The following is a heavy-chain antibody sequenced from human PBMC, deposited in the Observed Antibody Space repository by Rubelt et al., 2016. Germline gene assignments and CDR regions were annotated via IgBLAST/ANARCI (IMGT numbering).Heavy chain of an antibody. CDR3: ARDPRAGTTSFDY. V-gene: IGHV4-34*01. CDR1: GGSFSIYY. Sequence: QVQLQQWGAGLLKPSETLSLTCAVYGGSFSIYYWRWIRQPPGKGLEWIGSIYYRGSTYYNPSLKSRVTISVEPSKNRFSLKLSSGTAADTAVYYCARDPRAGTTSFDYWGQGTLVTVSS. J-gene: IGHJ4*02. D-gene: IGHD1-7*01. CDR2: IYYRGST.